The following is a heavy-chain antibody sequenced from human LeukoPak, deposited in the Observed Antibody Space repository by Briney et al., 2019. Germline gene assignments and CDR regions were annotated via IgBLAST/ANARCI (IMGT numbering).Heavy chain of an antibody. Sequence: PGGSLRLSCAASGFTVSSNYMSWVRQAPGKGLGWVSVIYSGGSTYYAGSVKGRFTISRDNSKNTLYLQMNSLRAEDTAVYYCARFSSNGVSEFAYWGQGTLVTVSS. CDR2: IYSGGST. CDR1: GFTVSSNY. J-gene: IGHJ4*02. V-gene: IGHV3-66*02. CDR3: ARFSSNGVSEFAY. D-gene: IGHD2-8*01.